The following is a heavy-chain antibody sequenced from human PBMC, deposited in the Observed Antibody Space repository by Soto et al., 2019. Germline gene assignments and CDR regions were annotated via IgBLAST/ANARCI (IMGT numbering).Heavy chain of an antibody. CDR1: GDRVSSNSAA. V-gene: IGHV6-1*01. CDR2: TYYRSKWYY. Sequence: SQTLSLTCVVSGDRVSSNSAAWNWIRQSPSRGLEWLGRTYYRSKWYYHYAVSVKSRITINPGTSKNQFSLQLSSVTAADTAVYYCARQFGGVIARPLDYWGQGTLVTVSS. CDR3: ARQFGGVIARPLDY. J-gene: IGHJ4*02. D-gene: IGHD3-16*02.